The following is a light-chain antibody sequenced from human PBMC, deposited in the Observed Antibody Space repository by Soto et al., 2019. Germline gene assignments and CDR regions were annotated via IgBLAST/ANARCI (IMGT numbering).Light chain of an antibody. V-gene: IGKV3-11*01. J-gene: IGKJ4*01. Sequence: EIVLTQSPATLSFAPGERATLSCRASQTVSSSLAWYQQKPGQAPRLLIYEASNRATGIPARFSGSGSGADFTLTISSPEPEDLALYYCQQHIHCHLTFGGWRKVELX. CDR3: QQHIHCHLT. CDR2: EAS. CDR1: QTVSSS.